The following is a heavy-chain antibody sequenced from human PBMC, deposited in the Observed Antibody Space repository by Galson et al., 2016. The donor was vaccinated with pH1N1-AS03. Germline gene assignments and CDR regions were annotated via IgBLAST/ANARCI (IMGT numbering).Heavy chain of an antibody. D-gene: IGHD4/OR15-4a*01. CDR1: GFTFSSYA. Sequence: SLRLSCAVGGFTFSSYAVFWLRQAPGKGLEYVSAISGNGFSTYYANSVKDRFTVSRDNSKNTLYLQMGSLRVEGMAVYYCARGPVSYANYWFPPPDYWGQGTLVTVSS. V-gene: IGHV3-64*01. CDR2: ISGNGFST. J-gene: IGHJ4*02. CDR3: ARGPVSYANYWFPPPDY.